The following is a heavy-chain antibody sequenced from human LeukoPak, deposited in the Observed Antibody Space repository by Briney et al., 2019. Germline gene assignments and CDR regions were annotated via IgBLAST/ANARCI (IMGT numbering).Heavy chain of an antibody. V-gene: IGHV3-21*01. CDR2: ISSSSSYI. D-gene: IGHD3-22*01. CDR1: GFTFSSYS. CDR3: ARDLGSSGYYYAFDY. Sequence: PGGSLRLSCAASGFTFSSYSMNWVRQAPGKGLEWVSSISSSSSYIYYADSVKGRFTISRDYAKNSLYLQMNSLRAEDTAVYYCARDLGSSGYYYAFDYWGQGTLVTVSS. J-gene: IGHJ4*02.